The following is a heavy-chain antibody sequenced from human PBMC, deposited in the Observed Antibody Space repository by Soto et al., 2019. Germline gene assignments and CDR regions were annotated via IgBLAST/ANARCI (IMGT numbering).Heavy chain of an antibody. J-gene: IGHJ4*02. D-gene: IGHD2-8*01. CDR3: APRHCTNGVCYNWY. CDR2: INSDVTST. Sequence: EVQLVESGGGLVQPGVSLRLSCAASGFTFSNYWMHWVRQAPGKGLEWVSHINSDVTSTSFADCVKGRFTISRDNAKTALYLQVGSLRAEDTSVYYCAPRHCTNGVCYNWYWGQRTLLTVSS. CDR1: GFTFSNYW. V-gene: IGHV3-74*01.